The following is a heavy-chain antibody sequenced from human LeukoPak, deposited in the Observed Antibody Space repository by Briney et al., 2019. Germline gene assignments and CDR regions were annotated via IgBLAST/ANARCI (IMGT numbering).Heavy chain of an antibody. Sequence: GGSLRLSRAASGFTFSSYSMNWVRQAPGKGLEWVSSISSSSSYIYYADSVKGRFTISRDNAKNSLYLQMNSLRAEDTAVYYCARAKDGYSSSWYGLGYYGMDVWGQGTTVTVSS. CDR1: GFTFSSYS. CDR2: ISSSSSYI. CDR3: ARAKDGYSSSWYGLGYYGMDV. J-gene: IGHJ6*02. D-gene: IGHD6-13*01. V-gene: IGHV3-21*01.